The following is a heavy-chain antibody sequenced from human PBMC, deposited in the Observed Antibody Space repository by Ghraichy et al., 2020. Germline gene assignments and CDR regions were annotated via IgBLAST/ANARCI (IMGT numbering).Heavy chain of an antibody. Sequence: SETLSLTCAVSGGSISSGGYSWSWIRQPPGKGLEWIGYIYHSGSTYYNPSLKSRVTISVDRSKNQFSLKLSSVTAADTAVYYCARSGLDVKDTAMVPYAFDIWGQGTMVTVSS. D-gene: IGHD5-18*01. J-gene: IGHJ3*02. V-gene: IGHV4-30-2*01. CDR2: IYHSGST. CDR1: GGSISSGGYS. CDR3: ARSGLDVKDTAMVPYAFDI.